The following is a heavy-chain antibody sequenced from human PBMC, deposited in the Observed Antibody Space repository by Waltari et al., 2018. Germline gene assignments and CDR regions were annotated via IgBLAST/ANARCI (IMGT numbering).Heavy chain of an antibody. D-gene: IGHD1-1*01. V-gene: IGHV4-59*01. CDR3: ARAQTGTTDYYYYYMDV. Sequence: QVQLQESGPGLVKPSETLSLTCTVSGGSISSYYWSWVPQPPRKGLEWIGYIYYSGSTNYNPSLKSRVTISVDTSKNQFSLKLSSVTAEDTAVYYCARAQTGTTDYYYYYMDVWGKGTTVTVSS. J-gene: IGHJ6*03. CDR2: IYYSGST. CDR1: GGSISSYY.